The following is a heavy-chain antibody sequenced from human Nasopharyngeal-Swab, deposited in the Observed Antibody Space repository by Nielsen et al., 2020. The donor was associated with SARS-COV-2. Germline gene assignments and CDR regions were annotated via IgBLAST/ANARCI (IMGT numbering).Heavy chain of an antibody. V-gene: IGHV3-7*01. D-gene: IGHD2/OR15-2a*01. CDR2: IGQDGGGK. CDR3: VGDRGYYTFTE. J-gene: IGHJ4*02. Sequence: GESLKISCAASGFTYWMNWVRQAPGKGLEWVGNIGQDGGGKKYVDSVKGRFTISRDNANNLLYLQMNSLRAEDTAVYYCVGDRGYYTFTEWGQGTLVTVSS. CDR1: GFTYW.